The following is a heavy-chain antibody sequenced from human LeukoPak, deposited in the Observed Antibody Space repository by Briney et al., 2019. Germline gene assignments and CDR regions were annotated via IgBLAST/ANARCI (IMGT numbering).Heavy chain of an antibody. CDR3: ARISSGWYRDTFDI. V-gene: IGHV3-74*01. J-gene: IGHJ3*02. CDR2: INYDGSST. D-gene: IGHD6-19*01. CDR1: GFTFSNFW. Sequence: GGSLRLSCAASGFTFSNFWMHWVRHAPGKGLVWVSRINYDGSSTSYADSVKGRFTISRDNAKNTLYLQMNSLRAEDTAVYYCARISSGWYRDTFDIWGQGTMVTVSS.